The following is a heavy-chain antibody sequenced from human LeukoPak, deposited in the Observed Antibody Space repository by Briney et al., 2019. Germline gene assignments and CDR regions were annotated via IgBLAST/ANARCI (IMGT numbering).Heavy chain of an antibody. Sequence: PGGSLRLSCAASGFTFSSYWMHWVRQAPGKGLVWVSRINSDGSSTSYADSVKGRFTISRDNSKNTLYLQMNSLRAEDTAVYYCAKDKMWQQPGYPYYFDYWGQGTLVTVSS. J-gene: IGHJ4*02. CDR2: INSDGSST. V-gene: IGHV3-74*01. D-gene: IGHD6-13*01. CDR1: GFTFSSYW. CDR3: AKDKMWQQPGYPYYFDY.